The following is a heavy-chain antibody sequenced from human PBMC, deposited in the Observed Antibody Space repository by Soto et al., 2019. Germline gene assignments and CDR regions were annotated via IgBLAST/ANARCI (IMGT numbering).Heavy chain of an antibody. D-gene: IGHD3-22*01. CDR2: ISYDGSNK. CDR1: GFTFSSYG. Sequence: QVQLVESGGGVVQPGRSLRLSCAASGFTFSSYGMHWVRQAPGKGLEWVAVISYDGSNKYYADSVKGRFTISRDNSKNTLYLQMNSLRAEDTAVYYCAKMLDDSSGYYLDYWGQGTLVTVSS. CDR3: AKMLDDSSGYYLDY. J-gene: IGHJ4*02. V-gene: IGHV3-30*18.